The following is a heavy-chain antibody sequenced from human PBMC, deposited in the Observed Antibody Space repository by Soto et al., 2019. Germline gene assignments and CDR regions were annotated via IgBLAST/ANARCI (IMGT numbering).Heavy chain of an antibody. D-gene: IGHD3-10*01. CDR1: GYTFTSYG. Sequence: QVQLVQSGAEVKKPGASVQVSCKASGYTFTSYGITWVRQAPGQGLEWMGWISAFNGNTNYAQKFQGRVNMTTDTSTSTAYMELRSLTSVDTAVYYCTRGQVRSFDYWGQGTLVTVSS. J-gene: IGHJ4*02. CDR3: TRGQVRSFDY. V-gene: IGHV1-18*01. CDR2: ISAFNGNT.